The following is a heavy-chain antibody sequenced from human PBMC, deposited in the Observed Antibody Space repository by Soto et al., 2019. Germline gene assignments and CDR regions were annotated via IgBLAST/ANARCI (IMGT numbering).Heavy chain of an antibody. CDR3: VRDGTKTLRDWFDP. V-gene: IGHV4-4*07. Sequence: PSETLSLTCTVSGASISGFYWSWIRKSAGKGLEWIGRIYATGTTDYNPSLKSRVMMSVDTSKKQFSLKLRSVTAADADVYYCVRDGTKTLRDWFDPWGQGISVTVYS. CDR2: IYATGTT. CDR1: GASISGFY. J-gene: IGHJ5*02. D-gene: IGHD1-1*01.